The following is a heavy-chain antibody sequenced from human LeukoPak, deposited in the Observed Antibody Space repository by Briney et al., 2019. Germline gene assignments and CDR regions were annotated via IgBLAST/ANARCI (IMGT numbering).Heavy chain of an antibody. CDR2: ISGSGGNT. Sequence: GGSLRLSCAASGFTFSSYAMSWVRQAPGKGLEWVSAISGSGGNTYCADSVKGRFTISRDNSKNTLYLQMNSLRAEDTAVYYCAKDPRGDCSGGSCYYLDYWGQGTLVTVSS. V-gene: IGHV3-23*01. J-gene: IGHJ4*02. D-gene: IGHD2-15*01. CDR3: AKDPRGDCSGGSCYYLDY. CDR1: GFTFSSYA.